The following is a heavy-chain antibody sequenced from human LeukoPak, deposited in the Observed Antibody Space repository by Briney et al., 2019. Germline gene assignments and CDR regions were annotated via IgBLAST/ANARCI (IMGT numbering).Heavy chain of an antibody. J-gene: IGHJ6*02. Sequence: SVKVSCKASGGTFSSYAISWVRQAPGQGLEWMGGIIPIFGTANYAQKFQGRVTITADESTSTAYMELSSPRSEDTAVYYCGIFSIVVVPAASYGMDVWGQGTTVTVSS. CDR3: GIFSIVVVPAASYGMDV. CDR1: GGTFSSYA. V-gene: IGHV1-69*13. D-gene: IGHD2-2*01. CDR2: IIPIFGTA.